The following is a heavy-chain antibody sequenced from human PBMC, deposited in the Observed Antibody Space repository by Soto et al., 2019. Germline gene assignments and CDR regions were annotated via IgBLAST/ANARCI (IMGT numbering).Heavy chain of an antibody. CDR2: INSDGSST. CDR3: AKGIAVAARGY. D-gene: IGHD6-19*01. V-gene: IGHV3-74*01. J-gene: IGHJ4*02. CDR1: GFTFSSYW. Sequence: PGGSLRLSCAASGFTFSSYWMHWVRQAPGKGLVWVSRINSDGSSTSYADSVKGRFTISRDNSKNTLYLQMNSLRAEDTAVYYCAKGIAVAARGYWGQGTLVTVSS.